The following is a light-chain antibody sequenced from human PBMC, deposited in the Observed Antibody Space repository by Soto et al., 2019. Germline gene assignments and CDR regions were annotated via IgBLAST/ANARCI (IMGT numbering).Light chain of an antibody. J-gene: IGKJ1*01. CDR1: QNVSSN. CDR2: GAS. CDR3: QQYNNWPRSS. V-gene: IGKV3-15*01. Sequence: EIVMTQSPATLSVSPGERATLSCRASQNVSSNLAWYQHKPGQPPRLLIYGASTRPTGIPARFSGSGSGTEFTLTINSLQSEDFAVYSCQQYNNWPRSSFGQGTKVEIK.